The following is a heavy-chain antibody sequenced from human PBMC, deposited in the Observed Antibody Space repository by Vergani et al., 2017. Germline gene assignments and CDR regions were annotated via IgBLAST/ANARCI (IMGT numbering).Heavy chain of an antibody. Sequence: QVQLQQWGAGLLKPSETLSLTCTVSGGSISSYYWSWIRQPPGKGLEWIGYIYYSGSTNYNPSLKSRVTISVDTSKNQFSLKLSSVTAADTAVYYCARGEMWDFQRSAFDIWGQGTMVTVSS. CDR3: ARGEMWDFQRSAFDI. CDR1: GGSISSYY. CDR2: IYYSGST. V-gene: IGHV4-59*01. J-gene: IGHJ3*02. D-gene: IGHD1-26*01.